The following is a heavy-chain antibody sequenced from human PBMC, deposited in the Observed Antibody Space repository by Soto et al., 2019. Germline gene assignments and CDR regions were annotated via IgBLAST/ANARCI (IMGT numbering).Heavy chain of an antibody. CDR1: GFTFSSYA. CDR2: IICSGGST. D-gene: IGHD3-9*01. CDR3: AKENSLLGNYYFDY. J-gene: IGHJ4*02. Sequence: GGSLRLSCAASGFTFSSYAMSWVRQAPGKGLEWVSAIICSGGSTYYADSVKGRSTISRDISKNTLYLQMNSLRAEDTAVYYCAKENSLLGNYYFDYWGQGTLVTVSS. V-gene: IGHV3-23*01.